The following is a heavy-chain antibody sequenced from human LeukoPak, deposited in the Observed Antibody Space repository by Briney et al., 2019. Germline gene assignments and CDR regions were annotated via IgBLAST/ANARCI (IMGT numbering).Heavy chain of an antibody. CDR2: INPNSGGT. J-gene: IGHJ4*02. Sequence: ASVKVSCKASGYTLTGYYMHWVRQAPGQGLEWMGWINPNSGGTNYAQKFQGRVTMTRDTSISTAYMELSRLRSDDTAVYYCARAEYYDSSGYLDYWGQGTLVTVSS. V-gene: IGHV1-2*02. D-gene: IGHD3-22*01. CDR1: GYTLTGYY. CDR3: ARAEYYDSSGYLDY.